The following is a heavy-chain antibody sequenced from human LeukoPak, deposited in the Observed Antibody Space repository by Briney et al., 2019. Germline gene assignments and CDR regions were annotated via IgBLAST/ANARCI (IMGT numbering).Heavy chain of an antibody. CDR1: GYTFITSS. Sequence: ASVKVSCKTLGYTFITSSIYWVRQAPGQRLEWLGWITVASGNTRYSENLQGRVTLTRDTSANTAYMELRNLKSEDTAVYYCVGGSLGFWGQGTLVTVSP. J-gene: IGHJ4*02. V-gene: IGHV1-3*01. CDR3: VGGSLGF. CDR2: ITVASGNT.